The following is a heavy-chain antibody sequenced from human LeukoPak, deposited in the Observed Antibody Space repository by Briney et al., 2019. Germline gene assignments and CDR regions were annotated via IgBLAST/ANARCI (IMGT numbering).Heavy chain of an antibody. CDR1: GYTFITSS. Sequence: ASVKVSCKTLGYTFITSSIYWVRQAPGQRLEWLGWITVASGNTRYSENLQGRVTLTRDTSANTAYMELRNLKSEDTAVYYCVGGSLGFWGQGTLVTVSP. J-gene: IGHJ4*02. V-gene: IGHV1-3*01. CDR3: VGGSLGF. CDR2: ITVASGNT.